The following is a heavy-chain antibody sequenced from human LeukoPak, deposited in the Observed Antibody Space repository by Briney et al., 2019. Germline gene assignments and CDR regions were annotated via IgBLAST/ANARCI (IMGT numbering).Heavy chain of an antibody. CDR1: GYTFITSS. Sequence: ASVKVSCKTLGYTFITSSIYWVRQAPGQRLEWLGWITVASGNTRYSENLQGRVTLTRDTSANTAYMELRNLKSEDTAVYYCVGGSLGFWGQGTLVTVSP. J-gene: IGHJ4*02. V-gene: IGHV1-3*01. CDR3: VGGSLGF. CDR2: ITVASGNT.